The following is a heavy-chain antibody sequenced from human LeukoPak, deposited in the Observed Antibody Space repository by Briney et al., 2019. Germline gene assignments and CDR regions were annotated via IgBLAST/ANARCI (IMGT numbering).Heavy chain of an antibody. CDR1: GGSISSHY. V-gene: IGHV4-59*11. CDR3: ARAGSFGAARESDY. CDR2: IYYSGST. Sequence: SETLSLTCTVSGGSISSHYWSWIRQPPGKGLEWIGYIYYSGSTNYNPSLKSRVTISVDTSKNQFSLKLSSVTAVATAVYYCARAGSFGAARESDYWGQGTLVTVSS. J-gene: IGHJ4*02. D-gene: IGHD6-6*01.